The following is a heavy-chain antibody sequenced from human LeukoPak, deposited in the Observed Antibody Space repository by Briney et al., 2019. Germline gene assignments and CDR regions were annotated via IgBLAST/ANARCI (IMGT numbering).Heavy chain of an antibody. CDR2: IYYSGST. Sequence: KPWETLSLTCAVYGGSFSGYYWSWIRQPPGKGLEWIGTIYYSGSTYYNPSRKSRVTISVDTSQNQVSLKLSSVSGADTAVFYCARRITYTYGYHYWRQGTLVSVPS. CDR1: GGSFSGYY. CDR3: ARRITYTYGYHY. D-gene: IGHD5-18*01. V-gene: IGHV4-34*01. J-gene: IGHJ4*02.